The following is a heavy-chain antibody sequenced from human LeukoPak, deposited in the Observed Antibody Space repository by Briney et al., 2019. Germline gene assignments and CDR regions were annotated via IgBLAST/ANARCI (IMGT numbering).Heavy chain of an antibody. V-gene: IGHV3-23*01. CDR1: GFTFSSYA. Sequence: TGGSLRLSCAASGFTFSSYAMSWVRQAPGKGLEWVSAISGSGGSTYYADSVKGRFTISRDNSKNTLYLQMNSLRAEDTAVYYCAMSLAYCCGDCYFDYWGQGTLVTVSS. J-gene: IGHJ4*02. CDR2: ISGSGGST. CDR3: AMSLAYCCGDCYFDY. D-gene: IGHD2-21*02.